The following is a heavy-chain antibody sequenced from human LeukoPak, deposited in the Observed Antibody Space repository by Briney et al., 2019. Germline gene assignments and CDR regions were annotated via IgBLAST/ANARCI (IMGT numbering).Heavy chain of an antibody. Sequence: GGSLRLSCAASGFTFDDYAMHWVRQAPGKGLEWVSGISWNRGSIGYADTVKGRFTISRDKAKNSLYLQMNSLRAEDTALYYCAKDMDGTYSGWGQGTLVTVSS. J-gene: IGHJ4*02. CDR1: GFTFDDYA. CDR2: ISWNRGSI. CDR3: AKDMDGTYSG. D-gene: IGHD1-26*01. V-gene: IGHV3-9*01.